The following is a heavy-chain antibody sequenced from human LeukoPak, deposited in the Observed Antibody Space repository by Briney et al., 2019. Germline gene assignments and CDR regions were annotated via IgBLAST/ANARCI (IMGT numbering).Heavy chain of an antibody. Sequence: SETLSLTCTVSGGSISSSSYYWGWIRKPPGKGLEWIGSIYYSGSTYYNPSLKSRVTISVDTSKNQFSLKLSSVTAADTAVYYCARVALHGGNSYPRWFDPWGQGTLVTVSS. CDR2: IYYSGST. V-gene: IGHV4-39*07. J-gene: IGHJ5*02. CDR3: ARVALHGGNSYPRWFDP. CDR1: GGSISSSSYY. D-gene: IGHD4-23*01.